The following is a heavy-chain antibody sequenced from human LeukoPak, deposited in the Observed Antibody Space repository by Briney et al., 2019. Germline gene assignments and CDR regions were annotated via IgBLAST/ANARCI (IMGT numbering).Heavy chain of an antibody. D-gene: IGHD6-13*01. V-gene: IGHV1-69*04. CDR1: GGTFSSYA. Sequence: GASVKVSCKASGGTFSSYAISWVRQAPGQGLEWMGRTIPILSIANYAQKFQGRVTITADKSTSTAYMELSSLRSEDTAVYYCARGSAAGTYYYYGMDVWGQGTTVTVSS. CDR3: ARGSAAGTYYYYGMDV. CDR2: TIPILSIA. J-gene: IGHJ6*02.